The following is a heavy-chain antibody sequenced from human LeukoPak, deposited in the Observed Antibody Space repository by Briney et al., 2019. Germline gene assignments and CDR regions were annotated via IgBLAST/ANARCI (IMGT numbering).Heavy chain of an antibody. CDR2: IYTSGST. Sequence: SETLSLTCTVSGGSIRSGSYYWSWIRQPAGKGLEWIGRIYTSGSTNYNPSLKSRVTISVDTSKNQFSLKLSSVTAADTAVYYCAREWSGYFDYWGQGTLVTVSS. CDR1: GGSIRSGSYY. D-gene: IGHD3-3*01. CDR3: AREWSGYFDY. V-gene: IGHV4-61*02. J-gene: IGHJ4*02.